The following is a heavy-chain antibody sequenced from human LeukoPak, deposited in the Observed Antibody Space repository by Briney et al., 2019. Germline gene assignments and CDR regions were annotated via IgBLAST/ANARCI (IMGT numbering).Heavy chain of an antibody. Sequence: ASVKVSCKSSGTIYYVHWVRQAPGQGLEWMGIINPSGDTTGYARRFQGRVTMTRDTSTSTVYMELSSLRSDDTAVYYCASRLQSGSPWYFDFWGQGTLVTVSS. CDR3: ASRLQSGSPWYFDF. V-gene: IGHV1-46*01. CDR2: INPSGDTT. CDR1: GTIYY. D-gene: IGHD1-26*01. J-gene: IGHJ4*02.